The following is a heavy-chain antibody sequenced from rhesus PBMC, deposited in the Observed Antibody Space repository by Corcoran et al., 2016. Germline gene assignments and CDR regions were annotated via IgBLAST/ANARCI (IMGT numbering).Heavy chain of an antibody. CDR1: GASISSYW. D-gene: IGHD5-42*01. V-gene: IGHV4-80*01. J-gene: IGHJ4*01. CDR3: ASRGYSGY. CDR2: INGNSGST. Sequence: QVQLQESGPGLVKPSETLSLTCAVSGASISSYWWSWIRQPPGKGLEGIGEINGNSGSTYYNPSLKSRVTISKDASKNQFSLKLSSVTAADTAVYYCASRGYSGYGGQGVLVTVSS.